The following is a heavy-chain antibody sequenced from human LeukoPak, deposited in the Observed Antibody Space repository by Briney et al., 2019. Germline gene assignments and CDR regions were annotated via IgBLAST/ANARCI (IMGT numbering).Heavy chain of an antibody. CDR3: ARDRGSRAGSDY. D-gene: IGHD3-10*01. V-gene: IGHV3-53*01. J-gene: IGHJ4*02. CDR1: GLTVSSNC. Sequence: QAGGSLRLSCAASGLTVSSNCMSWVRQAPGKGLEWVSFIYSGGNTYYADSVKGRFTISRDNAQNSLYLQMNNLRVEDTAVYYCARDRGSRAGSDYWGQGTRVTVSS. CDR2: IYSGGNT.